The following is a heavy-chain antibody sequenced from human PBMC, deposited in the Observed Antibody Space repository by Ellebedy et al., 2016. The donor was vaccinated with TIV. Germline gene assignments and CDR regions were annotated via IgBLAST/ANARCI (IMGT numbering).Heavy chain of an antibody. Sequence: AASVKVSCKASGYTFTGYYMHWVRQAPGQGLEWMGWINPNSGGTNYVQKFQGRVTMTRDTSISTAYMELSRLRSDDTAVYYCVICSGGSCYSGLGYWGQGTLVTVSS. CDR3: VICSGGSCYSGLGY. CDR1: GYTFTGYY. J-gene: IGHJ4*02. V-gene: IGHV1-2*02. D-gene: IGHD2-15*01. CDR2: INPNSGGT.